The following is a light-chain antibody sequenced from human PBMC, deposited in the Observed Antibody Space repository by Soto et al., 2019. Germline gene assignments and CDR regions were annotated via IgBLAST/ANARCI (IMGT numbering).Light chain of an antibody. J-gene: IGLJ1*01. CDR1: SSNIGNNY. CDR3: GAWDSSLSAGV. CDR2: GND. V-gene: IGLV1-51*02. Sequence: QSVLTQPPSVSAAPGQKVTISCSGSSSNIGNNYVSWYQHLPGTAPKLLIYGNDERPSGIPDRFSASKSGTSATLGITGLQTGDEADYYCGAWDSSLSAGVFGPGTKVTVL.